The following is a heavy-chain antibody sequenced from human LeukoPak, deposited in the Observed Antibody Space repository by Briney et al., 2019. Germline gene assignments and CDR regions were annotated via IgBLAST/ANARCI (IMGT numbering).Heavy chain of an antibody. Sequence: TSETLSLTCTVSGGSISSGGYSWSWIRQPPGKGLEWIGYIYHSGSTYYNPSLKSRVTISVDRSKNQFSLKLSSVTAADTAVYYCARPNGIDDSSTNWFDPWGQGTLVTVSS. V-gene: IGHV4-30-2*01. CDR1: GGSISSGGYS. J-gene: IGHJ5*02. CDR2: IYHSGST. D-gene: IGHD3-22*01. CDR3: ARPNGIDDSSTNWFDP.